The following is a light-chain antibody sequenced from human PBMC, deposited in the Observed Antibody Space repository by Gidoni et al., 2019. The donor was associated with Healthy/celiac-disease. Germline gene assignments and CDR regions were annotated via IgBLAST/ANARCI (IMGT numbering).Light chain of an antibody. Sequence: DSVMPQSPLSLPVTPGEPAAIACRSSQSRLHSNGYNYLDWYLQKPGQSPQLLIYLGSNRASGVPDRFSGSGSGTDFTLKISRVEAEDVGVYYCMQALQTPMYTFGQGTKLEIK. V-gene: IGKV2-28*01. CDR3: MQALQTPMYT. J-gene: IGKJ2*01. CDR1: QSRLHSNGYNY. CDR2: LGS.